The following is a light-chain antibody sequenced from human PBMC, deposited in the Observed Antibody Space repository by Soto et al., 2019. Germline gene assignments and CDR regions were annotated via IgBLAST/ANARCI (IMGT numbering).Light chain of an antibody. V-gene: IGKV1-27*01. J-gene: IGKJ1*01. CDR2: AAS. CDR3: QKYNSAPPWT. Sequence: DIQMTQSPSSLSASVGDRVTITCRATQAISNYLAWYQQKPGKVPNLLIYAASTLQSGVPSRFSGSGSGTDFTLTISSLQPEDVATYSCQKYNSAPPWTFGQGTKVEI. CDR1: QAISNY.